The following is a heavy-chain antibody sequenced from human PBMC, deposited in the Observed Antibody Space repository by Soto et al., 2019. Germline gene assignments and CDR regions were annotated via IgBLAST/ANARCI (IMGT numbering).Heavy chain of an antibody. D-gene: IGHD2-15*01. CDR1: AFTFSDYY. V-gene: IGHV3-11*01. Sequence: PGGSLRLSCAASAFTFSDYYMGWIRQAPGKGLEWLSYISGNGNTIYYADSLKGRFTVSRDNTKNLLYLQMNSLRAEDTSVYYWADSAVVAANDWGQGALVTVSS. CDR3: ADSAVVAAND. CDR2: ISGNGNTI. J-gene: IGHJ4*02.